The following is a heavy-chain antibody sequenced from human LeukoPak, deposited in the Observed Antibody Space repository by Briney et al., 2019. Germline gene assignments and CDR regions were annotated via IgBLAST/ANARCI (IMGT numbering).Heavy chain of an antibody. CDR1: GYTFTAYY. CDR3: ATDSLADILTGYYSPTNFDY. V-gene: IGHV1-2*02. D-gene: IGHD3-9*01. CDR2: INPNSGGT. Sequence: ASVKVSCKASGYTFTAYYIHWVRQAPGQGLEWMGWINPNSGGTNYAQKFQGRVTMTRDTSISTAYMELSRLRSDDTAVYYCATDSLADILTGYYSPTNFDYWGQGTLVTVSS. J-gene: IGHJ4*02.